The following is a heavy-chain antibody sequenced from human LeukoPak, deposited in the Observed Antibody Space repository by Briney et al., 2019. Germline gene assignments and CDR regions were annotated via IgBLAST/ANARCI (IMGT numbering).Heavy chain of an antibody. CDR2: IIPILGIA. CDR1: GGTFSSYA. J-gene: IGHJ4*02. V-gene: IGHV1-69*04. Sequence: ASVKVSCKASGGTFSSYAISWVRQAPGQGLEWMGRIIPILGIANYAQKFQGRVTITADKSTSTAYMELSSLRSEDTAVYYCARDRASRFFGGYAFDYWGQGTLVTVSS. CDR3: ARDRASRFFGGYAFDY. D-gene: IGHD5-12*01.